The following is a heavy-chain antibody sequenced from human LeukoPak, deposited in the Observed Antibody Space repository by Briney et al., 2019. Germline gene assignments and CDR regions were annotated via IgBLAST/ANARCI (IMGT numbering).Heavy chain of an antibody. CDR3: ARSRIEVAGTGGFDY. CDR1: GFTFSGSA. CDR2: IRSKANSYAT. D-gene: IGHD6-19*01. Sequence: PGGSLRLSCAASGFTFSGSAMHWVRQASGKGLEWVGRIRSKANSYATAYAASVKGRFTISRDNSKNTLYLQMNSLRAEDTAVYYCARSRIEVAGTGGFDYWGQGTLVTVSS. V-gene: IGHV3-73*01. J-gene: IGHJ4*02.